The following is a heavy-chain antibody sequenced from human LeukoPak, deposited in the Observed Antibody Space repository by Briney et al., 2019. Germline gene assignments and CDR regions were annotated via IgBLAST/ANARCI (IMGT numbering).Heavy chain of an antibody. CDR3: ARLPRKHQLVLDYYYYGMDV. J-gene: IGHJ6*02. D-gene: IGHD6-13*01. CDR1: GYTFTGYY. CDR2: INPNSGGT. Sequence: GASVKVSCKASGYTFTGYYMHWVRQAPGQGLEWMGWINPNSGGTNYAQKFQGRVTMTRDTSISTAYMELSRLRSDDTAVYYCARLPRKHQLVLDYYYYGMDVWGQGTTVTVSS. V-gene: IGHV1-2*02.